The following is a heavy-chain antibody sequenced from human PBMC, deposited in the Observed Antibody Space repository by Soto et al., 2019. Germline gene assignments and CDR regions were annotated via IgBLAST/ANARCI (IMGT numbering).Heavy chain of an antibody. CDR1: GGSISSYY. V-gene: IGHV4-59*01. D-gene: IGHD6-19*01. CDR3: ARDVTHSSGWYPDV. Sequence: SETLSLTCTVSGGSISSYYWSWIRQPPGKGLEWIGYIYYSGSTNYNPSLKSRVTISVDTSKNQFSLKLSSVTAADTAVYYCARDVTHSSGWYPDVWGQGTTVTVSS. CDR2: IYYSGST. J-gene: IGHJ6*02.